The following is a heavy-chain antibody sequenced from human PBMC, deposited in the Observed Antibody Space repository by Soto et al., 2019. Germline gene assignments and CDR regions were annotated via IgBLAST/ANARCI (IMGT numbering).Heavy chain of an antibody. D-gene: IGHD2-2*01. Sequence: ASVKVSCKASGGTFSSYAISWVRQAPGQGLEWMGGIIPISGTADYAQKFQGRVTITADESTSTAYMELSSLRSEDTAVYYCARSQGSSTSLEIYYYYYYGMDVWGQGTTVTVSS. V-gene: IGHV1-69*13. J-gene: IGHJ6*02. CDR2: IIPISGTA. CDR3: ARSQGSSTSLEIYYYYYYGMDV. CDR1: GGTFSSYA.